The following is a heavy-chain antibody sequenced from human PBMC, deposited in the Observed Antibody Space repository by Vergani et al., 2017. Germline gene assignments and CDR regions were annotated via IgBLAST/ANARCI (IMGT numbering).Heavy chain of an antibody. J-gene: IGHJ6*03. CDR2: IDHTGRP. CDR1: GGSFTSYH. V-gene: IGHV4-34*01. D-gene: IGHD4-11*01. CDR3: ARVNTETNGHLYYYYYMDV. Sequence: QVQLQQWGGGLLKPSETLSLTCVVNGGSFTSYHWTWIRQFPGEGLEWVGDIDHTGRPDYNPSLKRRLTMSVDKSRNQFSLTLNSVTATDTAIYFCARVNTETNGHLYYYYYMDVWGQGTAVTVS.